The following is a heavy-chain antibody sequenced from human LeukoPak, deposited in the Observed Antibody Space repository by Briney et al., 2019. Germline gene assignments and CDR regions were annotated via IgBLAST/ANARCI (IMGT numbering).Heavy chain of an antibody. D-gene: IGHD6-19*01. J-gene: IGHJ5*02. CDR2: IKQDGSEK. CDR1: GFSFSNSW. V-gene: IGHV3-7*01. CDR3: AKGCAVVAYSIGWYSFDP. Sequence: GGSLRLSCSGSGFSFSNSWMSWVRQAPGKGLEWVANIKQDGSEKYYVDSVKGRFTISRDNAKNSLYLQMNSLRVEDTAVYYCAKGCAVVAYSIGWYSFDPWGQGTLVTVSS.